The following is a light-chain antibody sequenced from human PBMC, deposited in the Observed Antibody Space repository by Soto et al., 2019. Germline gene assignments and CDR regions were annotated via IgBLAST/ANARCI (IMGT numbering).Light chain of an antibody. CDR2: EDT. J-gene: IGLJ1*01. CDR3: QSYDNSLSGSYV. V-gene: IGLV1-40*01. CDR1: SSNIGAGYE. Sequence: QSVLTQPSSVSGAPGERVTISCTGSSSNIGAGYEVHWYQQLPGTSPKLLIYEDTDRPSGVPDRFSGSKSGTSASLAITGLLAEDEADYYCQSYDNSLSGSYVFGTGTKVTVL.